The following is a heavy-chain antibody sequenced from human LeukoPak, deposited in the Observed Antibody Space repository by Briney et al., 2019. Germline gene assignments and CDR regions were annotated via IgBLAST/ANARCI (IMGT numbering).Heavy chain of an antibody. D-gene: IGHD1-14*01. CDR1: GGSISSYY. J-gene: IGHJ6*02. V-gene: IGHV4-59*01. CDR2: IYYSGST. CDR3: AREVAGPYYYYYGMDV. Sequence: SETLSLTCTVSGGSISSYYWSWIRQPPGKGLEWIGYIYYSGSTNYNPSLKSRVTISVDTSKNQFSLKLSSVTAADTAVYYCAREVAGPYYYYYGMDVWGQGTTVTVSS.